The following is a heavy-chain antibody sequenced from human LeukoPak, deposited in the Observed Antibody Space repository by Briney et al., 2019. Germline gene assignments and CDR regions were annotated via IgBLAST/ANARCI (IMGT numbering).Heavy chain of an antibody. J-gene: IGHJ6*03. V-gene: IGHV4-34*01. CDR3: ARGRVPYWYYYMDV. Sequence: SETLSLTCAVYGGSFSGYYWSWIRQPPGQGLEWMGEINHSGSTSYNPSLKSRVTISVDTSKNQFSLKLSSVTTADKAVYYRARGRVPYWYYYMDVWGKGTTVTVSS. CDR2: INHSGST. CDR1: GGSFSGYY.